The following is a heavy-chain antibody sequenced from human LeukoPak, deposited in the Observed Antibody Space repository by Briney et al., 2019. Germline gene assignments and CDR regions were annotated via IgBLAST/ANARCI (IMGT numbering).Heavy chain of an antibody. V-gene: IGHV1-24*01. J-gene: IGHJ4*02. CDR2: FDPEDGET. D-gene: IGHD6-13*01. CDR3: ATPGLAAAGFDY. CDR1: GYTLTELS. Sequence: ASVKVSCKXSGYTLTELSMHWVRQAPGKGLEGMGGFDPEDGETIYAQKFQGRVTMTEDTSTDTAYMELSSLRSEDTAVYYCATPGLAAAGFDYWGQGTLVTVSS.